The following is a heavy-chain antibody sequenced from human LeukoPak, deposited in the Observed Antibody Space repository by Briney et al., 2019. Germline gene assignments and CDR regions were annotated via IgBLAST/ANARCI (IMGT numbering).Heavy chain of an antibody. V-gene: IGHV3-23*01. D-gene: IGHD4-17*01. CDR1: GFTFSSYA. J-gene: IGHJ5*02. Sequence: PGGSLRLSCAASGFTFSSYAMSWVRQAPGKGLEGVSAISGGGGSTYYADSVKGRFTISRDNSKNTLYLQMNSLTAEDTAVYYFPKDNDYGCNPGYNWFDPWGQGTLVTVSS. CDR3: PKDNDYGCNPGYNWFDP. CDR2: ISGGGGST.